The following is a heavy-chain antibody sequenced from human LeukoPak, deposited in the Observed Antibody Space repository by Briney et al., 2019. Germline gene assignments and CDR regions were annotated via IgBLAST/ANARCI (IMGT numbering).Heavy chain of an antibody. J-gene: IGHJ4*02. CDR2: ISSSGVGT. CDR1: GFTFNSYA. V-gene: IGHV3-23*01. Sequence: GGSLRLSCAASGFTFNSYAMSWVRQAPGKGLEWVSSISSSGVGTYYADSVKGRFTISRDNSKNTLYLQMNSLRAEDTAIYYCNVGTTTSVDYWGQGTLVTASS. CDR3: NVGTTTSVDY. D-gene: IGHD1-26*01.